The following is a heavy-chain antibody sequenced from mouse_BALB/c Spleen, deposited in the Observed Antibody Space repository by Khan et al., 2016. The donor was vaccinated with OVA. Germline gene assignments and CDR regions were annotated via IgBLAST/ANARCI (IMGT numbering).Heavy chain of an antibody. V-gene: IGHV2-2*01. D-gene: IGHD2-12*01. CDR1: GFSLTTYG. CDR3: TRSSYMYCFTY. Sequence: QVQLKQSGPGLVQPSQSLSITCTVSGFSLTTYGVHWVRQSPGKGLEWLGLIWSGGDTDYNAAFISRLSITKDNSKSQVSFKLNSLQGDDTAMYYCTRSSYMYCFTYWGQGTLVTVSA. CDR2: IWSGGDT. J-gene: IGHJ3*01.